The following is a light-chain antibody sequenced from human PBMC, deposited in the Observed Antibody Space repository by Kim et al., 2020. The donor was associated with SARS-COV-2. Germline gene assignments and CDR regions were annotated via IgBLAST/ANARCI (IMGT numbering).Light chain of an antibody. Sequence: EIVMTQSPATLSVSPGERATLSCRASQSVSSNLAWYQQKPGQAPSLLIYGASTRATGIPARFSGSGSGTEFTLTISSLQSEDFAVYYCQQYNNWPTWTFGQGTKVDSK. V-gene: IGKV3-15*01. CDR3: QQYNNWPTWT. J-gene: IGKJ1*01. CDR1: QSVSSN. CDR2: GAS.